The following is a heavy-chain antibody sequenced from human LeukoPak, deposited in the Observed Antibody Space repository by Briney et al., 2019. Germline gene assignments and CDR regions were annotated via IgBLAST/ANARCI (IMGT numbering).Heavy chain of an antibody. Sequence: SETPSLTCTVSGGSISSGGYYWSWIRQPPGKGLEWIGYIYHSGSTYYNPSLKSRVTISVDRSKNQFSLKLSSVTAADTAVYYCARDKDYYNSSGPEAPPAFDIWGQGTMVTVSS. J-gene: IGHJ3*02. CDR1: GGSISSGGYY. V-gene: IGHV4-30-2*01. D-gene: IGHD3-22*01. CDR3: ARDKDYYNSSGPEAPPAFDI. CDR2: IYHSGST.